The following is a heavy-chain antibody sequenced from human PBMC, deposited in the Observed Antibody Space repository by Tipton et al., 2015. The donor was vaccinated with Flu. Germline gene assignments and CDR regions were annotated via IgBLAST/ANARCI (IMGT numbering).Heavy chain of an antibody. D-gene: IGHD2-15*01. J-gene: IGHJ3*02. CDR2: IYHSGTA. V-gene: IGHV4-39*07. CDR3: ARGLGVVVAVAFGI. CDR1: GGSISSSRYY. Sequence: TLSLTCTVSGGSISSSRYYWGWIRQPPGKGLEWIGSIYHSGTAYYNPSLKSRVTISVDTSKNQFSLKLSSVTAADTAVYYCARGLGVVVAVAFGIWGQGTMVTVSS.